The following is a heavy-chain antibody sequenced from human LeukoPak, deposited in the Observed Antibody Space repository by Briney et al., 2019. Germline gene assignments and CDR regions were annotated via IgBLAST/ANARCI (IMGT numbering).Heavy chain of an antibody. J-gene: IGHJ5*02. CDR1: GGSISSSSYY. CDR3: AAAAGPAVDP. Sequence: SETLSLTCTVSGGSISSSSYYWGWIRQPPGKGLEWIGSIYYSGSTYYNPSLKSRVTISVDTSKNQFSLKLSSVTAADTAVYYCAAAAGPAVDPWGQGTLVTVSS. D-gene: IGHD6-13*01. V-gene: IGHV4-39*07. CDR2: IYYSGST.